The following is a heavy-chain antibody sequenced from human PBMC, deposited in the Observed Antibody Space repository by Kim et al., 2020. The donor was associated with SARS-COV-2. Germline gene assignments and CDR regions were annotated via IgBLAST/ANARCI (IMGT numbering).Heavy chain of an antibody. J-gene: IGHJ5*02. CDR1: GFTVSNTY. CDR3: ARFSGSPWA. CDR2: ISSGDNT. Sequence: GGSLRLSCAASGFTVSNTYMAWVRQAPGKGLEWVSDISSGDNTYYADSVKGRFTISRDNSKNTLYLQMNTMRVEDTAVYYCARFSGSPWAWGQGTLVTVSS. V-gene: IGHV3-66*01.